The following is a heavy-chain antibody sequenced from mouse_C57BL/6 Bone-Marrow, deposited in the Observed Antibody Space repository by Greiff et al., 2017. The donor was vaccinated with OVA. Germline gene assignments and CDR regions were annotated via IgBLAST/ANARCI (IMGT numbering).Heavy chain of an antibody. Sequence: QVQLQQPGAELVKPGASVKMSCKASGYTFTSYWITWVKQRPGQGLEWIGDIYPGSGSTNYNEKFKSKATLTVDTSSSTAYMQLSSLTSEDSAVYYCARWGATGTSWFAYWGQGTLVTVSA. J-gene: IGHJ3*01. V-gene: IGHV1-55*01. CDR1: GYTFTSYW. CDR2: IYPGSGST. D-gene: IGHD4-1*01. CDR3: ARWGATGTSWFAY.